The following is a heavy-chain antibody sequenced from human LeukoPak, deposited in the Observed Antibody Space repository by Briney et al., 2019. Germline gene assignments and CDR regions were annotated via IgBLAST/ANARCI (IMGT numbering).Heavy chain of an antibody. CDR2: ISSSSPI. CDR3: ARHFCSSTSCSN. J-gene: IGHJ4*02. Sequence: GGSLRLSCAASGFSFSTYSMNWVRQAPGKGLEWVSYISSSSPIYYADSVKGRFTISRDNAKNSLYLQMNSLRAEDTAVYYCARHFCSSTSCSNWGQGTLVTVSS. D-gene: IGHD2-2*01. CDR1: GFSFSTYS. V-gene: IGHV3-48*01.